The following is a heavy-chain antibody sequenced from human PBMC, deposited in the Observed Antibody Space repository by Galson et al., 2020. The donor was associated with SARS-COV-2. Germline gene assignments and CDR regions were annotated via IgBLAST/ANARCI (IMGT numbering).Heavy chain of an antibody. CDR2: ISGSGGST. Sequence: GGSLRLSCAASGFTFSSYAMSWVRQAPGKGLEWVSAISGSGGSTYYADSVKGRFTISRDNSKNTLYLQMNSLRAGDTAVYYCAKDYYDILTGWDVWGQGTTVTVSS. CDR3: AKDYYDILTGWDV. J-gene: IGHJ6*02. V-gene: IGHV3-23*01. CDR1: GFTFSSYA. D-gene: IGHD3-9*01.